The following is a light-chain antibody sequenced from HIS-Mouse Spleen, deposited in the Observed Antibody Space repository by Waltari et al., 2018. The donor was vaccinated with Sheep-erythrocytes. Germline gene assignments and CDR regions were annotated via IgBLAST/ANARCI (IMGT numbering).Light chain of an antibody. CDR2: QVS. V-gene: IGLV2-8*01. J-gene: IGLJ1*01. CDR1: SSDVGGYNY. Sequence: QSALTQPPSASGSPGQSVTIPCTRTSSDVGGYNYVSWYQQHPGKAPKLLIYQVSKRPSGVPDRFSGSKSGNTASLTISGRQAEDEADYSCCSYAGSYNHVFATGTKVTVL. CDR3: CSYAGSYNHV.